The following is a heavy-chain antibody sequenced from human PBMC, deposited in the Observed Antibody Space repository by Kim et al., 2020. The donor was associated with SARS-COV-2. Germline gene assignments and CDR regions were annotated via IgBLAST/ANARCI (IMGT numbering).Heavy chain of an antibody. J-gene: IGHJ4*02. Sequence: GGSLRLSCAASGFTFNRYWMSWIRQTPGKGLERVSNIKGDGSVEYYVDSVKGRFSISRDNAKNSLFLQMDRLRAEDTAIYYCARVIVMVPGSSDHFDYWGQGPLATAS. V-gene: IGHV3-7*01. CDR3: ARVIVMVPGSSDHFDY. D-gene: IGHD2-2*01. CDR2: IKGDGSVE. CDR1: GFTFNRYW.